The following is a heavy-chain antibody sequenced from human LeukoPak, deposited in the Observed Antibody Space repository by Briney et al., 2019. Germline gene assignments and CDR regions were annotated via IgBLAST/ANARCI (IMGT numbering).Heavy chain of an antibody. J-gene: IGHJ1*01. CDR2: INHSGST. V-gene: IGHV4-34*01. D-gene: IGHD4-23*01. CDR3: ARGFSGGYFQH. CDR1: GYSISTNYY. Sequence: SETLSLTCAVGGYSISTNYYWGWIRQPPGKGLEWIGEINHSGSTNYNPSLKSRVTISVDTSKNQFSLKLSSVTAADTAVYYCARGFSGGYFQHWGQGTLVTVSS.